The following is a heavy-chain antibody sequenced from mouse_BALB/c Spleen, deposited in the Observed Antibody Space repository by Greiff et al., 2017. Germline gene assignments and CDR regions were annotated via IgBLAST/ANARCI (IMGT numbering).Heavy chain of an antibody. V-gene: IGHV5-17*02. D-gene: IGHD2-14*01. CDR3: ARGVRQGYAMDY. CDR1: GFTFSSFG. CDR2: ISSGSSTI. Sequence: EVKLLESGGGLVQPGGSRKLSCAASGFTFSSFGMHWVRQAPEKGLEWVAYISSGSSTIYYADTVKGRFTISRDNPKNTLFLQLTSLRSEDTAMYYCARGVRQGYAMDYWGQGTSVTVSS. J-gene: IGHJ4*01.